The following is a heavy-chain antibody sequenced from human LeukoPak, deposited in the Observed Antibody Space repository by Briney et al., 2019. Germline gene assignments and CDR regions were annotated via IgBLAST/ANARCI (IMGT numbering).Heavy chain of an antibody. V-gene: IGHV3-21*01. D-gene: IGHD4-17*01. CDR3: ARGDYGELYYMDV. Sequence: PGGSLRLSCAASGFTFSSYSMNWVRQAPGKGLEWVSSISSSSSYIYYADSVKGRFTISRDNAKNSLYLQMNSLGAEDTAVYYCARGDYGELYYMDVWGKGTTVTVSS. CDR1: GFTFSSYS. J-gene: IGHJ6*03. CDR2: ISSSSSYI.